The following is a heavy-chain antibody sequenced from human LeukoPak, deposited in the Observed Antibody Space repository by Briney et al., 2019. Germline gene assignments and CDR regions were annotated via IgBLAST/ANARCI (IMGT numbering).Heavy chain of an antibody. CDR1: GFTFSSYS. V-gene: IGHV3-21*01. Sequence: PGGYLRLSCAASGFTFSSYSMNWVRQAPGKGLEWVSSISSSSSYIYYADSVKGRFTISRYNAKNSLYLQMNSLRAEDTAVYYCARDYHLGYCSSTSCSDAFDIWGQGTMVTVSS. CDR3: ARDYHLGYCSSTSCSDAFDI. D-gene: IGHD2-2*01. CDR2: ISSSSSYI. J-gene: IGHJ3*02.